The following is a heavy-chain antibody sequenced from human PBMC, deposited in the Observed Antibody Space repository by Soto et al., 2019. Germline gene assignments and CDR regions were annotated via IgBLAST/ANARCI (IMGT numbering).Heavy chain of an antibody. Sequence: GGSLRLSCAASGFTFSSYAMHWVRQAPGKGLEWVAVISYDGSNKYYADSVKGRFTISRDNSKNTLYLQMNSLRAEDTAVYYCARDRVEQQLGFDYWGQGTLVTVSS. D-gene: IGHD6-13*01. CDR1: GFTFSSYA. J-gene: IGHJ4*02. CDR3: ARDRVEQQLGFDY. V-gene: IGHV3-30-3*01. CDR2: ISYDGSNK.